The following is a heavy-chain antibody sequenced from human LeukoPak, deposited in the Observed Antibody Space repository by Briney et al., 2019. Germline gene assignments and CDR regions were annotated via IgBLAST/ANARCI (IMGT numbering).Heavy chain of an antibody. CDR2: INEDGSST. Sequence: GGSLRLSCAASGYTYSRYWMHWVRQGPGKGLVWVSRINEDGSSTSYAESVRGRFTISRDNAKNTLYLQMNSLRAEDAAVYYCTTDTFGARDSWGQGTLVTVSS. CDR3: TTDTFGARDS. CDR1: GYTYSRYW. D-gene: IGHD3-10*01. J-gene: IGHJ4*02. V-gene: IGHV3-74*01.